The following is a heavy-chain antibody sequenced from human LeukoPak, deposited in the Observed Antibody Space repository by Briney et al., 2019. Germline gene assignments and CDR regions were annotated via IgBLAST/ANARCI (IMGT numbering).Heavy chain of an antibody. CDR2: ISGSGGST. V-gene: IGHV3-23*01. Sequence: PGGSLRLSCAASGFTFSSYAMSWVRQAPGKGLEWVSAISGSGGSTYYADSVKGRFTISRDNSKNTLYLQMNSLRAEDTAVYYCANNMRPYSSSWYEVYWGQGTLVTVSS. J-gene: IGHJ4*02. CDR3: ANNMRPYSSSWYEVY. CDR1: GFTFSSYA. D-gene: IGHD6-13*01.